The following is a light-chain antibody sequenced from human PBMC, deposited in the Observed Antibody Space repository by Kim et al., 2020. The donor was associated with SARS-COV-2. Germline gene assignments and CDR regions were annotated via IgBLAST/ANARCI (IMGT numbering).Light chain of an antibody. V-gene: IGLV6-57*02. CDR2: EDN. Sequence: NFMLTQPHSVSESPGKTVTISCTGSGGSIASNYVQWYQQRPGSAPTTVIYEDNQRPSGVPDRFSGSIDSSSNSASLTISGLKTEDEADYYCQSYDSSFWVFGGGTQLTVL. J-gene: IGLJ3*02. CDR3: QSYDSSFWV. CDR1: GGSIASNY.